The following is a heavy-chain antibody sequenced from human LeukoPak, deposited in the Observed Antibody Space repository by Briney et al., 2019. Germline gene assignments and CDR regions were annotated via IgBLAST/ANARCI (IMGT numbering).Heavy chain of an antibody. CDR2: IYYSGST. CDR1: GGSISSYY. V-gene: IGHV4-59*01. J-gene: IGHJ4*02. Sequence: PSETLSLTCTVSGGSISSYYWSWIRQPPGKGLEWIGCIYYSGSTNYNPSLKSRVTISVDTSKNQFSLNLRSVTAADTAVYYCARLGTYTTVRDYWGQGTLVTVSS. D-gene: IGHD4-17*01. CDR3: ARLGTYTTVRDY.